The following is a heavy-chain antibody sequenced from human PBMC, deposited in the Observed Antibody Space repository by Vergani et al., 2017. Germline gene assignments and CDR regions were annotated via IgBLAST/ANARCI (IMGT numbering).Heavy chain of an antibody. CDR1: GFTFSSYA. CDR2: ISGSGGST. Sequence: EVQLLESGGGLVQPGGSLRLSCAASGFTFSSYAMSWVRQAPGKGLEWVSAISGSGGSTYYADSVKGRFTISRDNSKNTLYLQMNSLRAEDTAVYYCAKVSYCSSTSCQHFDYWGQGTLVTVSS. D-gene: IGHD2-2*01. J-gene: IGHJ4*02. V-gene: IGHV3-23*01. CDR3: AKVSYCSSTSCQHFDY.